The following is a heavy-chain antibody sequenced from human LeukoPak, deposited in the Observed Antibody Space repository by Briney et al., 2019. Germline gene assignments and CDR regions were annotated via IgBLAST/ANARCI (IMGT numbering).Heavy chain of an antibody. V-gene: IGHV4-34*01. J-gene: IGHJ4*02. CDR1: GGSFSGYY. CDR3: ARVVVVVPAVIKGYAYYFDY. D-gene: IGHD2-2*01. Sequence: PSETLSLTCAVYGGSFSGYYWSWIRQPPGKGLEWIGEINHSGSTNYNPSLKSRVTISVDTSKNQFSLKLSSVTAADTAVYYCARVVVVVPAVIKGYAYYFDYWGQGTLVTVSS. CDR2: INHSGST.